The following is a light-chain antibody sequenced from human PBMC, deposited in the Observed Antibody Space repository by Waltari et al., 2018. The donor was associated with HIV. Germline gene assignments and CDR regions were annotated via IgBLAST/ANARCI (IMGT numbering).Light chain of an antibody. CDR3: GTWDSSLGAGV. J-gene: IGLJ3*02. V-gene: IGLV1-51*02. Sequence: SVLTQPPSVSAAPGQTITISCSGSTSNIGSNYVAWYQQFPRRAPKFLIYEDVRRPSGIPDRLAVSKSGTSATLDITGLQTGDEADYYCGTWDSSLGAGVFGGGTKVTV. CDR2: EDV. CDR1: TSNIGSNY.